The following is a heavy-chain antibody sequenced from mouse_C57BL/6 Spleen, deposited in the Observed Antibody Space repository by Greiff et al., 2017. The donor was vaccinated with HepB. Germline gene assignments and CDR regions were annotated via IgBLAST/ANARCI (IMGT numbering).Heavy chain of an antibody. CDR1: GYTFTDYE. J-gene: IGHJ4*01. Sequence: VQVVESGAELVRPGASVTLSCKASGYTFTDYEMHWVKQTPVHGLEWIGAIDPETGGTAYNQKFKGKAILTADKSSSTAYMELRSLTSEDSAVYYCTRRITTVVATGAMDYWGQGTSVTVSS. V-gene: IGHV1-15*01. CDR2: IDPETGGT. D-gene: IGHD1-1*01. CDR3: TRRITTVVATGAMDY.